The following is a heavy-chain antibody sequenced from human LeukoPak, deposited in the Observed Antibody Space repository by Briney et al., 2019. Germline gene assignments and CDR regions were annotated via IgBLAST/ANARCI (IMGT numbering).Heavy chain of an antibody. Sequence: GGSLRLSCAASGFTFSSDSMNWVRQAPGPGLEWVSSISSSSSYIYYADSVKGRFTISRDNAKNSLYLQMNSLRAEDTAVYYCAIDISGYYRNWGQGTLVTVSS. D-gene: IGHD3-22*01. CDR2: ISSSSSYI. V-gene: IGHV3-21*01. CDR1: GFTFSSDS. J-gene: IGHJ4*02. CDR3: AIDISGYYRN.